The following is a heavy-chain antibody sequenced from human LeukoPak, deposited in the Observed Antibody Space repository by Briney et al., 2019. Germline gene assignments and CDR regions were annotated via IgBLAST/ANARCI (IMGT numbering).Heavy chain of an antibody. J-gene: IGHJ4*02. CDR1: GFTLSNAW. Sequence: GGSLRLSCAASGFTLSNAWMHWVRQAPGKGLVWVSRINSDGSSTSYADSVKGRFTISRDNAKNTLYLQMNSLRAEDTAVYYCARGGGYSYGPLGYWGLGTLVTVSS. D-gene: IGHD5-18*01. V-gene: IGHV3-74*01. CDR2: INSDGSST. CDR3: ARGGGYSYGPLGY.